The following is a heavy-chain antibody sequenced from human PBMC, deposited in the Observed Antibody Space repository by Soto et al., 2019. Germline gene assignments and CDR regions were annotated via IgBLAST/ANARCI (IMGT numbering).Heavy chain of an antibody. CDR3: ASWGTTAGFQL. CDR2: TSYDGNNK. J-gene: IGHJ4*02. V-gene: IGHV3-30*19. CDR1: GFMFKSYV. D-gene: IGHD1-26*01. Sequence: QLQLVESGGGVVQPGTSLRLSCTASGFMFKSYVMHWVRQAPGKGLEWVALTSYDGNNKYYGDSVKGRFTVSRDNSKDSLCAELDSLNPHDPPLYLGASWGTTAGFQLWGQGTLVSGSS.